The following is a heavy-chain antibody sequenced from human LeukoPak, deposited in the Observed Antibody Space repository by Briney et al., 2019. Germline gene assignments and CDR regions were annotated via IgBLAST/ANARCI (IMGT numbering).Heavy chain of an antibody. J-gene: IGHJ5*02. Sequence: PSETLSLTCTVSGVPINNYYRNWIRQPPGKELEWIGYIDASGNTRHNPSLTSRVTISLDTSSNQFFLRLDSVTAADTAVYYCARQLGVYGDYNNWFDPWGQGTRVTVST. D-gene: IGHD4-17*01. CDR1: GVPINNYY. CDR3: ARQLGVYGDYNNWFDP. CDR2: IDASGNT. V-gene: IGHV4-59*08.